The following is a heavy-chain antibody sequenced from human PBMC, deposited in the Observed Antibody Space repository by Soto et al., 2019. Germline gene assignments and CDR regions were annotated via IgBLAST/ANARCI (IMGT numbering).Heavy chain of an antibody. CDR1: GYTFTRYG. D-gene: IGHD6-13*01. V-gene: IGHV1-18*01. CDR2: ISAYNGNT. J-gene: IGHJ4*02. CDR3: TKGGQRLVRWCFDC. Sequence: ASVKVSCKASGYTFTRYGISWARQAPGQGLEWMGWISAYNGNTNYAQKLQGRVTMTTDTSTSTAYMELRSLRSEDTAVYYCTKGGQRLVRWCFDCWAQGTLVSVSS.